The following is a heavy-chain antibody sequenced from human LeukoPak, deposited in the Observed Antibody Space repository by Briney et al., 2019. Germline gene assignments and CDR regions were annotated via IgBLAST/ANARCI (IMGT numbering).Heavy chain of an antibody. V-gene: IGHV4-34*12. CDR3: AMVLYQSGRPGP. CDR1: GVSLNNYY. CDR2: AILGGGT. J-gene: IGHJ5*02. D-gene: IGHD2-2*01. Sequence: SETLSLTCAVYGVSLNNYYWSWIRQSPGKGLEWIGEAILGGGTNYNPSLESRVTISIDTSSNQISLRVSSVTAADTAVYYCAMVLYQSGRPGPWAQGTLVTVSS.